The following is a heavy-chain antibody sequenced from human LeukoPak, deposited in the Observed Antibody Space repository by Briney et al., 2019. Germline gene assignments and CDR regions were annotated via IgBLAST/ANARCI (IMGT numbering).Heavy chain of an antibody. CDR1: GFTFSSYA. J-gene: IGHJ4*02. V-gene: IGHV3-64*01. Sequence: PGGSLRLSCAASGFTFSSYAMHWVRQAPGKGLEYVSAISSNGGSTYYANSVKGRFTISRDNSKNTLYLQMGSLGAEDMAVYYCARGGYYYGSGSYYSNWGQGTLVTVSS. CDR2: ISSNGGST. D-gene: IGHD3-10*01. CDR3: ARGGYYYGSGSYYSN.